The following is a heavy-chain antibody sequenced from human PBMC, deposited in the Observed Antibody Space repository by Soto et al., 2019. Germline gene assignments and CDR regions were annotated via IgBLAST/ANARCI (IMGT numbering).Heavy chain of an antibody. Sequence: QVQLVESGGGVVQPGRSLRLSCAASGFTFSNYGMHWVRQAPGKGLEWVAVISYDGIVKYYADSVEGRFTISRDNSKNTLDLQMNSLRAEDTSVYYCATEARPVGATGLDYWGQGTLVTVSS. CDR1: GFTFSNYG. CDR2: ISYDGIVK. CDR3: ATEARPVGATGLDY. V-gene: IGHV3-30*03. J-gene: IGHJ4*02. D-gene: IGHD1-26*01.